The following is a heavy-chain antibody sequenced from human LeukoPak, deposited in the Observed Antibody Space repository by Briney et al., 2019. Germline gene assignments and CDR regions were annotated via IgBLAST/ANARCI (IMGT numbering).Heavy chain of an antibody. CDR1: GFTFSSYW. D-gene: IGHD1-1*01. V-gene: IGHV3-7*04. CDR2: IKPDGSEK. CDR3: ARGGGNFDY. Sequence: PGGSLRLSCAASGFTFSSYWMSWVRLAPGKGLEWVASIKPDGSEKYYVDSVKGRFTISRDNAKNSLYLQMNSLRAEDTAVYYCARGGGNFDYWGQGTLVTVSS. J-gene: IGHJ4*02.